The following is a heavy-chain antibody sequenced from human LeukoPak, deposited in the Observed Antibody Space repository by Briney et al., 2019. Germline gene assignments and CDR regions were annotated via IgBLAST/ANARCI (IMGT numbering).Heavy chain of an antibody. J-gene: IGHJ4*02. CDR3: ARGEDY. CDR1: GFTVSSNY. CDR2: ISSRSSTI. V-gene: IGHV3-48*02. Sequence: GGSLRLSCAASGFTVSSNYMTWVRQAPGKGLEWVSYISSRSSTIYYTDSVKGRFTVSRDNAKNSLNLQMNSLRDEDTAVYYCARGEDYWGQGTLVTVSS.